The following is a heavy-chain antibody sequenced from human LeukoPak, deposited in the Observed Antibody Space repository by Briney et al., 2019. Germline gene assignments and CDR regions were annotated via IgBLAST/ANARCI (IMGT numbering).Heavy chain of an antibody. D-gene: IGHD3/OR15-3a*01. V-gene: IGHV1-2*02. J-gene: IGHJ4*02. CDR1: GYTFTGYY. Sequence: ASVKASCKASGYTFTGYYMHWVRQAPGQGLEWMGWINPNSGGTNYAQKFQGRVTMTRDTSISTAYMELSRLRSDDTAVYYCARILDFAMYYFDYWGQGTLVTVSS. CDR3: ARILDFAMYYFDY. CDR2: INPNSGGT.